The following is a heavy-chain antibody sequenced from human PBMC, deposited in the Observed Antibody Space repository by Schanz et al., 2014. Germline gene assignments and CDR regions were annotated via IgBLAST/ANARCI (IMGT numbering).Heavy chain of an antibody. D-gene: IGHD1-20*01. CDR2: IENNANGATT. CDR3: TTFNNRDALYI. J-gene: IGHJ3*02. CDR1: GFTLTSYA. V-gene: IGHV3-15*04. Sequence: EVQVVESGGGLVQPGGSLRLSCEASGFTLTSYALTWVRQAPGKGLEWVGRIENNANGATTDYAAPVKGRFTVSRDDSRNTLYLQMNTLRTDDTALYYCTTFNNRDALYIWGQGTMVSVSS.